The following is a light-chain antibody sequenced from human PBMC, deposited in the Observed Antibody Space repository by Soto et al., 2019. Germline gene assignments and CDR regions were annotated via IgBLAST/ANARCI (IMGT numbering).Light chain of an antibody. Sequence: QSVLTQPPSASGTPGQRVTISCSGSNSNIGRNTVSWYQQVPGTAPKSLIYSDDQRPSGVPDRISGSRSGTSASLAISGLQSGGEAEYYCAAWDDTLRARVFGGGTKLTVL. CDR1: NSNIGRNT. CDR3: AAWDDTLRARV. J-gene: IGLJ2*01. CDR2: SDD. V-gene: IGLV1-44*01.